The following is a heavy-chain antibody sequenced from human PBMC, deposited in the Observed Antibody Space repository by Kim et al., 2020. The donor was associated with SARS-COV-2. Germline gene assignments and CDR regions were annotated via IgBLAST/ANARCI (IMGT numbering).Heavy chain of an antibody. CDR1: GGTFSSYA. V-gene: IGHV1-69*13. D-gene: IGHD3-22*01. J-gene: IGHJ5*02. CDR2: IIPIFGTA. Sequence: SVKVSCKASGGTFSSYAISWVRQAPGQGLEWMGGIIPIFGTANYAQKFQGRVTITADESTSTAYMELSSLRSEDTAVYYCARDSPANYYDSSGYYLFRFDPWGQGTLVTVSS. CDR3: ARDSPANYYDSSGYYLFRFDP.